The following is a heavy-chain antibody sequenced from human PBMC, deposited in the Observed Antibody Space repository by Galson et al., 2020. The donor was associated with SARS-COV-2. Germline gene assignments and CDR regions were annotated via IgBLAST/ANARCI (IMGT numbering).Heavy chain of an antibody. CDR3: ARISYDILTGYYKGFDY. CDR2: IDWDDDK. CDR1: GFSLSTSGMC. V-gene: IGHV2-70*01. J-gene: IGHJ4*02. D-gene: IGHD3-9*01. Sequence: SGPTLVKPTQPLTLTCTFSGFSLSTSGMCVSWIRQPPGKALEWLALIDWDDDKYYSTSLKTRLTISKDTSKNQVVLTMTNMDPVDTATYYCARISYDILTGYYKGFDYWGQGTLVTVSS.